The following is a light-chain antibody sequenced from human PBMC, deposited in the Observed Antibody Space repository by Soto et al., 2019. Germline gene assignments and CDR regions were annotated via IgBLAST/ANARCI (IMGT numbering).Light chain of an antibody. CDR1: QSLSTNS. CDR2: AAS. V-gene: IGKV3-20*01. Sequence: EIVLTQSPGTLSLSPGEGATLSCRASQSLSTNSLAWYQQKPGQTPRLLIYAASTRDTDIPDRFNGSGSGTDFALTISRLEPEDFALYYCQQYDASPLTFGPGTKVDIK. CDR3: QQYDASPLT. J-gene: IGKJ3*01.